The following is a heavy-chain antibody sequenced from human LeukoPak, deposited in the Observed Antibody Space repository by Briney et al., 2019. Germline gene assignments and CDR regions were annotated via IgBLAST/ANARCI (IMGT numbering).Heavy chain of an antibody. CDR2: ISSSGSTI. CDR3: ASSTSSLDY. Sequence: GALRLSCAASGFTFSSYEMNWVRQAPGKGLEWVSYISSSGSTIYYADSVKGRFTISRDNAKKSLFLQMDSLRAEDTAIYYCASSTSSLDYWGQGILVIVSS. J-gene: IGHJ4*02. D-gene: IGHD6-6*01. V-gene: IGHV3-48*03. CDR1: GFTFSSYE.